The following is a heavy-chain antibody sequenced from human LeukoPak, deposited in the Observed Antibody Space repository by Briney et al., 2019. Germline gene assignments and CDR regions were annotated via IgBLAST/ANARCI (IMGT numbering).Heavy chain of an antibody. J-gene: IGHJ3*02. CDR2: ISYDGSNK. CDR3: ARARDSPHAFDI. CDR1: GFTFSSYA. V-gene: IGHV3-30-3*01. D-gene: IGHD2-21*01. Sequence: GSLRLSCAASGFTFSSYAMHWVRPAPGKGLEWVAVISYDGSNKYYADSVKGRFTISRDNSKNTLYLQMNSLRAEDTAVYYCARARDSPHAFDIWGQGTMVTVSS.